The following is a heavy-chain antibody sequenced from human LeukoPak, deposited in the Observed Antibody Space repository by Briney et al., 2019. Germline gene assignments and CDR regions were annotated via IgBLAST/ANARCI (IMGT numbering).Heavy chain of an antibody. J-gene: IGHJ6*04. CDR2: INHSGST. Sequence: SETLSLTCAVYGGSFSGYYWSWIRQPPGKGLEWIGEINHSGSTNYNPSLKSRVTISVDTSKNQFSLKLSSVTAAGTAVYYCARGLRVVYGMDVWGKGTTVTVSS. D-gene: IGHD2-15*01. CDR1: GGSFSGYY. CDR3: ARGLRVVYGMDV. V-gene: IGHV4-34*01.